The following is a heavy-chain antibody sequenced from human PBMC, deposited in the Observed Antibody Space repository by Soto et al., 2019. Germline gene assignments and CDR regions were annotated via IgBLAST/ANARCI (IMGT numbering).Heavy chain of an antibody. V-gene: IGHV1-69*13. Sequence: SVKVSFKASGCTFRSYACSWVRQAPGGGLEWMGGIIPIFATANYAQNCQCRVTTAADESTSTGYMELSSLRSENTGVYDWARDLIYLIVGVRSLISSGDGMDVWGQGTMVTVSS. D-gene: IGHD3-22*01. J-gene: IGHJ6*02. CDR3: ARDLIYLIVGVRSLISSGDGMDV. CDR2: IIPIFATA. CDR1: GCTFRSYA.